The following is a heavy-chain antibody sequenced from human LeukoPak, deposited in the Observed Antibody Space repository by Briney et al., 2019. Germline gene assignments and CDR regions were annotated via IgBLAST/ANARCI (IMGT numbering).Heavy chain of an antibody. V-gene: IGHV3-7*05. Sequence: PGGSLRLSCAASGITFSNYWMTWVRQAPGKGLGWVANIKQDGTETYYVESVKGRFTISRDNAKNSLYLQMNSLRAEDTAVYYCARNYGGNSLGWGQGTLVIVTS. CDR3: ARNYGGNSLG. CDR2: IKQDGTET. J-gene: IGHJ4*02. D-gene: IGHD4-23*01. CDR1: GITFSNYW.